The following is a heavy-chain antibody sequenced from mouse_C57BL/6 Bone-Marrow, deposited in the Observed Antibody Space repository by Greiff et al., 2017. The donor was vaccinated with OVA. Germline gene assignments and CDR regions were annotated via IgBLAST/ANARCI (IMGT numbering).Heavy chain of an antibody. CDR2: IYPGSGNT. CDR1: GYTFTDYY. J-gene: IGHJ2*01. Sequence: VQLQESGAELVRPGASVKLSCKASGYTFTDYYINWMKQRPGQGLEWIARIYPGSGNTYYNEKFKGKATLTAEKSSSTAYMQLSSLTSEDSAVYFCARFLYYYGSRGDYFDYWGQGTTLTVSS. CDR3: ARFLYYYGSRGDYFDY. D-gene: IGHD1-1*01. V-gene: IGHV1-76*01.